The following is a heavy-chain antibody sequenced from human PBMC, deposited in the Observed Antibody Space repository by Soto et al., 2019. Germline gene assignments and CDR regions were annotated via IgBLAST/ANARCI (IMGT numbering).Heavy chain of an antibody. CDR1: GYTFSNYG. V-gene: IGHV1-18*01. CDR2: ISAYNGNT. Sequence: ASVKVSCKTSGYTFSNYGINWVRRAPGQGLEWMGWISAYNGNTNYAQKLQGRVTMTTDTSTSTAYMELRSLRSDDTAVYYCARDYGSGSYYNQPNYYGMDVWGQGTTVTVSS. D-gene: IGHD3-10*01. CDR3: ARDYGSGSYYNQPNYYGMDV. J-gene: IGHJ6*02.